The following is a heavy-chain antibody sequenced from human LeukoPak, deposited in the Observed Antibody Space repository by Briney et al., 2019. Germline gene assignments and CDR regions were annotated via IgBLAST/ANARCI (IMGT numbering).Heavy chain of an antibody. CDR3: ARGPRFDP. Sequence: ASVKVSCKASGYTFTIYEFNWVRQAPGQGLEWLGYISLDTGNTGYAQKFQGRVTMTRDTSISTTYMELSSLTSEDTAVYYCARGPRFDPWGQGTLVTVSS. V-gene: IGHV1-8*01. CDR2: ISLDTGNT. J-gene: IGHJ5*02. CDR1: GYTFTIYE.